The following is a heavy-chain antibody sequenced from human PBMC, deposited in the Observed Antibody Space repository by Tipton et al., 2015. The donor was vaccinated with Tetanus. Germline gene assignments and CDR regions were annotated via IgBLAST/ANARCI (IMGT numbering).Heavy chain of an antibody. Sequence: SLRLSCATSGLFFKNSWMNWVRQAPGKGLEWVADSWYDGTDIYYADSVKGRFTISRDNSKNTLDLQMNSLRAEDTAVYYCAREADCSGGSCFSGGFDNWGQGAPVTVSS. V-gene: IGHV3-33*01. D-gene: IGHD2-15*01. CDR1: GLFFKNSW. J-gene: IGHJ4*02. CDR2: SWYDGTDI. CDR3: AREADCSGGSCFSGGFDN.